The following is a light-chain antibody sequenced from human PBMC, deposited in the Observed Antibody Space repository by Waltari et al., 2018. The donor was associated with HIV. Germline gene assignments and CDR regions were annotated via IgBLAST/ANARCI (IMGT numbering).Light chain of an antibody. CDR3: TSYTSSGTYV. CDR1: KLGDKY. CDR2: QDN. V-gene: IGLV3-1*01. Sequence: SYELTQPPSVSVSPGQTASITCSGDKLGDKYACWYQQKPGQSPVLVIYQDNKRPSGIPERFSGSNSGNTATLTISGLQADDEADYYCTSYTSSGTYVFGTGTKVTVL. J-gene: IGLJ1*01.